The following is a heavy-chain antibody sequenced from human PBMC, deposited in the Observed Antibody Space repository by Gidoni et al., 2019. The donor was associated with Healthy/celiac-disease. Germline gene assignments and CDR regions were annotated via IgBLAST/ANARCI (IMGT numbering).Heavy chain of an antibody. D-gene: IGHD5-18*01. V-gene: IGHV3-49*05. Sequence: VQLVESGGGVVKHGRSLRLSCTASGFTYGHYAMSWFRQAPGKGLEWVGFIRIKAYGGTTEYAASVKGRFTISRDDSKSIAYRQMNSLKTEDTAVYYCTRGGGYSYGYIWGQGTLVTVSS. CDR3: TRGGGYSYGYI. J-gene: IGHJ4*02. CDR2: IRIKAYGGTT. CDR1: GFTYGHYA.